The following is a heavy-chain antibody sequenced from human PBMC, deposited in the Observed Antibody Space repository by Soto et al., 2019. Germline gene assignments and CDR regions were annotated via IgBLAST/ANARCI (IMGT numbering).Heavy chain of an antibody. D-gene: IGHD3-10*01. CDR2: IYYSGST. J-gene: IGHJ5*02. Sequence: SETLSLTCTVSGGSISSGGYYWSWIRQHPGKGLEWIGYIYYSGSTYYNPSLKSRVTISVDTSKNQFSLKLSSVTAADTAVYYCAIGARGGHKHALVDPWGQGTLGNVSS. V-gene: IGHV4-31*03. CDR3: AIGARGGHKHALVDP. CDR1: GGSISSGGYY.